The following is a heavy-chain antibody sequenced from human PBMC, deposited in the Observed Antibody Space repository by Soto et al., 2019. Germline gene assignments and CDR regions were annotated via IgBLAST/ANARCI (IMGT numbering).Heavy chain of an antibody. J-gene: IGHJ4*02. V-gene: IGHV3-23*01. CDR3: ARVAPEYSSTPRRFDF. D-gene: IGHD6-13*01. Sequence: EVQLLESGGGLVQPGGSLRLSCAASGFTFGIYAMSWVRQAPGKGLEWVSSISGSGVSIYYAHSVKGRFTISRDKTKNTLDLQMNSLRAEDTAVYHCARVAPEYSSTPRRFDFWGQGTLVTVSS. CDR2: ISGSGVSI. CDR1: GFTFGIYA.